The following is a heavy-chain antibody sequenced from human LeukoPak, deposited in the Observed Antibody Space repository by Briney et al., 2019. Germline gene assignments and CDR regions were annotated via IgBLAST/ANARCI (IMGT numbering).Heavy chain of an antibody. CDR2: INTDGGNT. Sequence: GASLRLSCEASGFTFSNYCMHWVRQAPGKGLVWMSRINTDGGNTTYAHSLKGRFTISTDTATNTPYLQMNSLRADDTAMYYCARDFRDYFDYWGQGTLVTVSS. CDR1: GFTFSNYC. CDR3: ARDFRDYFDY. V-gene: IGHV3-74*01. J-gene: IGHJ4*02.